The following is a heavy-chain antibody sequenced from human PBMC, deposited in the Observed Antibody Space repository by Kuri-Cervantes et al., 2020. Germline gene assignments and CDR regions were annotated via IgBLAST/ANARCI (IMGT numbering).Heavy chain of an antibody. V-gene: IGHV3-30*18. CDR1: GFTFSSYG. D-gene: IGHD2-21*02. J-gene: IGHJ3*02. CDR3: AKDPGDIVVVTVHDAFDI. Sequence: GESLKISCAASGFTFSSYGMHWVRQAPGKGLEWVAVISYDGSNKYYADAVKGRFTISRDNSKNTLYLQMNSLRAEDTAVYYCAKDPGDIVVVTVHDAFDIWGQGTMVTVSS. CDR2: ISYDGSNK.